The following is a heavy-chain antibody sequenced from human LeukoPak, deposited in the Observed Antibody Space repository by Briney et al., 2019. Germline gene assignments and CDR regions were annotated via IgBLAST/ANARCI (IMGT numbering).Heavy chain of an antibody. V-gene: IGHV5-51*01. CDR1: GYSFTAYW. CDR2: INPGDSNT. CDR3: ARLRVPSWGYEKYSDY. J-gene: IGHJ4*02. Sequence: GESLKISCTASGYSFTAYWIGWVRQMPGKGLEWMGIINPGDSNTKYSPSFQGQVTISADRSISTAYLQWSSLKASDTAMYYCARLRVPSWGYEKYSDYWGQGTPVTVSS. D-gene: IGHD5-12*01.